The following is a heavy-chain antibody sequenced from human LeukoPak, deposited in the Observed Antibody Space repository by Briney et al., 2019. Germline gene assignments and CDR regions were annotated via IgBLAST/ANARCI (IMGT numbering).Heavy chain of an antibody. CDR3: ARVWSGYYYYMDV. Sequence: SETLSLTCAVSGGSISSYYRSWIRQPPGKGLEWIGYIYYSGSTNYNPSLKSRVTISVDTSKNQFSLKLSSVTAADTAVYYCARVWSGYYYYMDVWGKGTTVTVSS. J-gene: IGHJ6*03. CDR2: IYYSGST. D-gene: IGHD3-3*01. CDR1: GGSISSYY. V-gene: IGHV4-59*01.